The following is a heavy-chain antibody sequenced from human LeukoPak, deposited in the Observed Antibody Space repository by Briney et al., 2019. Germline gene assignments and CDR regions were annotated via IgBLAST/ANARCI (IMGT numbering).Heavy chain of an antibody. D-gene: IGHD3-10*01. J-gene: IGHJ4*02. CDR2: IYHSGST. V-gene: IGHV4-4*02. Sequence: SETLSLTCAVSGGSISSSNWWSWVRQPPGKGLEWIGEIYHSGSTNYNPSLKSRVTISVDKSKNQFPLKLSSVTAADTAVYYCARGAGLWFGEQYYFDYWGQGTLVTVSS. CDR1: GGSISSSNW. CDR3: ARGAGLWFGEQYYFDY.